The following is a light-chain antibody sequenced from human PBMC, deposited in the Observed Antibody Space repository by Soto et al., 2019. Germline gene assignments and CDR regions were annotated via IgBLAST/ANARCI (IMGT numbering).Light chain of an antibody. J-gene: IGKJ3*01. CDR2: DAS. V-gene: IGKV1-33*01. CDR1: QDIRNR. CDR3: HPYDNPLRLT. Sequence: DIQMTQSPPSLSASVGDRVTITCQASQDIRNRLNWYRQKPGKAPEVLIYDASNLATGVLSRFTGSGSDIDFTLSISSLQPEDIATYYCHPYDNPLRLTIGPGTKVNIQ.